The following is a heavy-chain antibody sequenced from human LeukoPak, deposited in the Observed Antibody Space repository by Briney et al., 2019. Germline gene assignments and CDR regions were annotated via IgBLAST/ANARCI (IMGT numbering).Heavy chain of an antibody. V-gene: IGHV4-39*02. J-gene: IGHJ5*02. CDR3: ARDASRDGCNRWFDP. CDR1: GGSISSNSYY. CDR2: IYYSGST. D-gene: IGHD5-24*01. Sequence: SETLSLTCTVSGGSISSNSYYWGWIRQSPGKGLEWIGTIYYSGSTYYNPSLKSRVTISVDTSKNQFSLKLSSVTAADTAMYYCARDASRDGCNRWFDPWGQGTLVTVSS.